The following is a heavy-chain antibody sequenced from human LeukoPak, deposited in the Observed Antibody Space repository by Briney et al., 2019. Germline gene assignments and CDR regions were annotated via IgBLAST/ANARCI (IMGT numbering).Heavy chain of an antibody. CDR2: IYYSGST. J-gene: IGHJ3*02. Sequence: SETLSLTCTVSGGSISSSSYYWGWIRQPPGKGLEWIGSIYYSGSTYYNPSLKSRVTISVDTSKNQFSLKLSSVTAADTAVYYCARAGFGEQWLQRDAFDIWGQGTMVTVSS. D-gene: IGHD6-19*01. V-gene: IGHV4-39*07. CDR3: ARAGFGEQWLQRDAFDI. CDR1: GGSISSSSYY.